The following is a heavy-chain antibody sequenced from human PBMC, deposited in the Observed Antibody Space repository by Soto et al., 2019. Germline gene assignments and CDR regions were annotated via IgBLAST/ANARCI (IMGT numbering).Heavy chain of an antibody. D-gene: IGHD6-6*01. CDR2: IIPILGIA. J-gene: IGHJ3*02. V-gene: IGHV1-69*04. CDR3: AREQYSSSSGHDAFDI. CDR1: GGTFSSYT. Sequence: SVKVSWKASGGTFSSYTISWVRQAPGQGLEWMGRIIPILGIANYAQKFQGRVTITADKSTSTAYMELSSLRSEDTAVYYCAREQYSSSSGHDAFDIWGQGTMVTVSS.